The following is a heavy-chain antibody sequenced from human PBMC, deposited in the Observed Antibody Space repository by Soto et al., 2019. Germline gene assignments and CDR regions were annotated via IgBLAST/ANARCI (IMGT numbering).Heavy chain of an antibody. CDR2: INHSGST. D-gene: IGHD4-4*01. Sequence: SETLSLTCAVYGGSFSGYYWSWIRQPPGKGLEWIGEINHSGSTNYNPSLKSRVTISVDTSKNQFSLKLSSVTAADTAVYYCARRTTVIQFDYWGHRTLATVSS. CDR1: GGSFSGYY. V-gene: IGHV4-34*01. CDR3: ARRTTVIQFDY. J-gene: IGHJ4*01.